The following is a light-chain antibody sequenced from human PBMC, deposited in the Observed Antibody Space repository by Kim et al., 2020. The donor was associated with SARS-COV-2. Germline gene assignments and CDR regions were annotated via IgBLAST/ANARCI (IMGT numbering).Light chain of an antibody. CDR1: QSISNK. V-gene: IGKV3-15*01. J-gene: IGKJ2*01. Sequence: EILMRQSPATLSVSPGERATLSCRASQSISNKLAWYQQKLGQAPRLLIYDASRRPTGIPAKFSGSGSGTEFTLTISTLQSEDFAVYSCQQYSNWPYTFGQGTKLEI. CDR3: QQYSNWPYT. CDR2: DAS.